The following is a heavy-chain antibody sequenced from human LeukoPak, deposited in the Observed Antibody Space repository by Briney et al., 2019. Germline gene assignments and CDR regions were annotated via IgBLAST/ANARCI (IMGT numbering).Heavy chain of an antibody. CDR3: TRENWYIDY. V-gene: IGHV3-7*01. Sequence: GGSLRLSCAASGFTFTTYWMSWVRQFPGKGLQWVANINQDGTEKYYVDSVKDRFTISRDNAKNSLYLQMNSLRAEDAAVYYCTRENWYIDYWGQGNLVTVSS. CDR1: GFTFTTYW. J-gene: IGHJ4*02. CDR2: INQDGTEK.